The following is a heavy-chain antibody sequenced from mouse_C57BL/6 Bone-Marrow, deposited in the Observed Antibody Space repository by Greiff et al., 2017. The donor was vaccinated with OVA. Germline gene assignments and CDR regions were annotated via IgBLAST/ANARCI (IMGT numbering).Heavy chain of an antibody. CDR3: ARGIYYDYDEGMDY. V-gene: IGHV1-39*01. D-gene: IGHD2-4*01. CDR1: GYSFTDYN. J-gene: IGHJ4*01. CDR2: INPNYGTT. Sequence: EVKLMESGPELVKPGASVKISCKASGYSFTDYNMNWVKQSNGKSLEWIGVINPNYGTTSYNQKFKGKATLTVDQSSSTAYMQLNSLTSEDSAVYYCARGIYYDYDEGMDYWGQGTSVTVSS.